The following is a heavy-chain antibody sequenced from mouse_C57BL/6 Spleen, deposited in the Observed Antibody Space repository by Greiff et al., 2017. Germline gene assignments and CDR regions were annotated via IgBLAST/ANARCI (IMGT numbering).Heavy chain of an antibody. CDR1: GYTFTSYD. Sequence: QVQLQQSGPELVKPGASVKLSCKASGYTFTSYDINWVKQRPGQGLEWIGWIYPRDGSTKYNEKFKGKATLTVDTSSSTAYMELDSLTSEDSAVYFCERKDYGSSYSAWFAYWGQGTLVTVSA. D-gene: IGHD1-1*01. V-gene: IGHV1-85*01. J-gene: IGHJ3*01. CDR3: ERKDYGSSYSAWFAY. CDR2: IYPRDGST.